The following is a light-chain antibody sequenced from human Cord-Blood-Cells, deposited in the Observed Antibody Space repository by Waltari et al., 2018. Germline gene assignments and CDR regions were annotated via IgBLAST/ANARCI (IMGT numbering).Light chain of an antibody. CDR1: QSVSSN. Sequence: ELVMTQSPATLSVSSGERATLSCRHSQSVSSNFNWYQQKPGQAPRLHIYGASTRATGIPARFSGSGSGTEFTLTISSLQSEDFAVYYCQQYNNWPPYTFGQGTKLEIK. V-gene: IGKV3-15*01. J-gene: IGKJ2*01. CDR2: GAS. CDR3: QQYNNWPPYT.